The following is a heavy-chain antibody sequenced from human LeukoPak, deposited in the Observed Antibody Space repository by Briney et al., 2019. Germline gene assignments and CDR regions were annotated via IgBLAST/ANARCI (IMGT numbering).Heavy chain of an antibody. CDR2: ISYDGSNK. V-gene: IGHV3-30*04. D-gene: IGHD1-26*01. CDR1: GFTFSSYA. Sequence: PGGSLRLSCAASGFTFSSYAMHWVRQAPGKGLEWVAVISYDGSNKYYADSVKGRFTISRDNSKNTLYLQMNSLRAEDTAVYYCARDRGIVGASLDYWGQGTLVTVSS. CDR3: ARDRGIVGASLDY. J-gene: IGHJ4*02.